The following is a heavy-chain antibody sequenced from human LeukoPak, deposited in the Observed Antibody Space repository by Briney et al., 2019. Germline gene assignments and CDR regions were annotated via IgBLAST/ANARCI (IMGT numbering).Heavy chain of an antibody. CDR2: INSDGSST. D-gene: IGHD3-22*01. J-gene: IGHJ4*02. Sequence: PGGSLRLSCAASGFTFSAFWMHWVRQAPGKGLVWVSRINSDGSSTTYADSVKGRFTVSRDNAKNTLYLQMVSLRAEDSAVYYCARGLVHDTSGYYSDYWGQGILVTVSS. V-gene: IGHV3-74*01. CDR3: ARGLVHDTSGYYSDY. CDR1: GFTFSAFW.